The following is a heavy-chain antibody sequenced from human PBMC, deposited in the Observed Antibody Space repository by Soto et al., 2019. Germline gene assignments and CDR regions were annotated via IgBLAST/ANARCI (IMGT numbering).Heavy chain of an antibody. CDR1: GFTVSSNY. D-gene: IGHD3-22*01. CDR2: ISGSGGST. V-gene: IGHV3-23*01. CDR3: AKGKYYYDSSGYLPFDY. J-gene: IGHJ4*02. Sequence: GGSLRLSCAASGFTVSSNYMSWVRQAPGKGLEWVSAISGSGGSTYYADSVKGRFTISRDNSKNTLYLQMNSLRAEDTAVYYCAKGKYYYDSSGYLPFDYWGQGTLVTVSS.